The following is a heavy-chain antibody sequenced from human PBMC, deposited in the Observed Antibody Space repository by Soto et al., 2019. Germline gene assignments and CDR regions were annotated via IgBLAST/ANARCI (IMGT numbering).Heavy chain of an antibody. V-gene: IGHV1-69*19. J-gene: IGHJ6*02. Sequence: QVQLVQSGADVKKPGSSVKVSCKASGGTLNYNTFSWVRQATGQGLEWMGGIVTVFGTANHAQKFQGRLTITADPSTNTVYMELSSLRSEDTAVYYCARNGAYSSSQFGMDVWVQVTTVTVSS. CDR3: ARNGAYSSSQFGMDV. D-gene: IGHD6-13*01. CDR1: GGTLNYNT. CDR2: IVTVFGTA.